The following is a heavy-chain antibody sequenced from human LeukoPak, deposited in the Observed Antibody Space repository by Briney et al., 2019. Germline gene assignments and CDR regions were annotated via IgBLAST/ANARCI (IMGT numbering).Heavy chain of an antibody. CDR2: ISSNGGST. Sequence: GGSLRLSCAASGFTFSSYAMHWVRRAPGKGLEYVSAISSNGGSTYYANSVKGRFTISRDNSKNTLYLQMGSLRAEDMAVYYCAREERDSSGYLVYWGQGTLVTVSS. J-gene: IGHJ4*02. V-gene: IGHV3-64*01. D-gene: IGHD3-22*01. CDR3: AREERDSSGYLVY. CDR1: GFTFSSYA.